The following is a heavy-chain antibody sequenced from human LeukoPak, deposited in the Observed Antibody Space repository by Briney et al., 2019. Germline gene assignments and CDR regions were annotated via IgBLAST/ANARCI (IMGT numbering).Heavy chain of an antibody. CDR2: LYHSGST. CDR3: ARGGCVVGATCGWFDP. J-gene: IGHJ5*02. D-gene: IGHD1-26*01. CDR1: GYSISSGYY. V-gene: IGHV4-38-2*02. Sequence: PSETLSLTCTVSGYSISSGYYWGWIRQPPGKGLEWIGSLYHSGSTYYNPSLKSRVTISVDTSKNQFSLKLSSVTAADTAVYYCARGGCVVGATCGWFDPWGQGTLVTVSS.